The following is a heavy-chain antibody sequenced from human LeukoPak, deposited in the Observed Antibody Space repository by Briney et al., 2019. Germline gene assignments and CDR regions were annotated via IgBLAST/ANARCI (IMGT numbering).Heavy chain of an antibody. CDR2: IYTSGST. J-gene: IGHJ6*03. CDR1: GGSISSYY. D-gene: IGHD6-13*01. CDR3: ARDIAAAGTDFYYYYYMDV. V-gene: IGHV4-4*07. Sequence: SGTLSLTCTVSGGSISSYYWSWIRQPAGKGLEWIGRIYTSGSTNYNPSLKSRVTMSVDTSKNQFSLKLSSVTAADTAVYYCARDIAAAGTDFYYYYYMDVWGKGTTVTISS.